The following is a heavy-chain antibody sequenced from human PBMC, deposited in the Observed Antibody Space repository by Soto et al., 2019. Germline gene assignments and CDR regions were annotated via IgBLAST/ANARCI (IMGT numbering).Heavy chain of an antibody. J-gene: IGHJ4*02. CDR2: ISVTVGIT. Sequence: EMQLLESGGGLVQPGGSLRLSCAASGFTMSTYSVTWVRQAPGKGLEWVSGISVTVGITFYADSVKGRFTISRDSSNNAVYLQMNSLSAEDTAMYFCSKWSGYGDLWGQGTLVTVSS. CDR3: SKWSGYGDL. D-gene: IGHD5-12*01. V-gene: IGHV3-23*01. CDR1: GFTMSTYS.